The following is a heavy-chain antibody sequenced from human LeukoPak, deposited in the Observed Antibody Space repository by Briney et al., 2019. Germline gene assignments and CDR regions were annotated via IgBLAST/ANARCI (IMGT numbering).Heavy chain of an antibody. CDR3: TRDRGAMNYLDY. J-gene: IGHJ4*02. V-gene: IGHV3-30*11. Sequence: ERSPRLSCTESGFTLSIYAMHTVRDSLGKGPEWVNVTSDHGNDGFYEDSVKGLFTFSRETSKKTLYLHLDSLRPYDTGVYYCTRDRGAMNYLDYWGQGTLVSVSS. CDR1: GFTLSIYA. D-gene: IGHD2-2*01. CDR2: TSDHGNDG.